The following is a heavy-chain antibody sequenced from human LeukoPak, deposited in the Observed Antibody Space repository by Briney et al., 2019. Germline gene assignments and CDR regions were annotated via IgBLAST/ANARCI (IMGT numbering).Heavy chain of an antibody. CDR1: AFIFSNYA. CDR2: ISYDGRNK. J-gene: IGHJ3*02. Sequence: GGSLRLSCAASAFIFSNYAMHWVRQAPGKGLEWVAVISYDGRNKYYAHSVKGRFTISRDNSKNTLYVQMNSLRSEDTAMYYCARELIVGGNSWGAFDIWGQGTMVTVSS. D-gene: IGHD1-26*01. V-gene: IGHV3-33*01. CDR3: ARELIVGGNSWGAFDI.